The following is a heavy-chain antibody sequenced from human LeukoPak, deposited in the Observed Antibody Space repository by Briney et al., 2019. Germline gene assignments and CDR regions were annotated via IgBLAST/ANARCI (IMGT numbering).Heavy chain of an antibody. Sequence: SETLSLTCTVSGGSISSSSYYWGWIRQPPGKGLEWIGSIYYSGSTSYNPSLKSRVTISVDTSKNQFSLKLSSVTAADTAVYYCAREDEFGGHPGYWGQGTLVTVSS. CDR3: AREDEFGGHPGY. V-gene: IGHV4-39*01. CDR1: GGSISSSSYY. J-gene: IGHJ4*02. CDR2: IYYSGST. D-gene: IGHD3-16*01.